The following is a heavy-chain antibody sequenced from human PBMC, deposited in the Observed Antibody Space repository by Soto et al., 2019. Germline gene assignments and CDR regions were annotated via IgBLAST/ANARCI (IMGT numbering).Heavy chain of an antibody. CDR2: IWYDGSNK. J-gene: IGHJ4*02. D-gene: IGHD6-13*01. V-gene: IGHV3-33*01. Sequence: GGSLRLSCAASGFTFSSYGMHWVRQAPGKGLEWVAVIWYDGSNKYYADSVKGRFTISRDNSKNTLYLQMNSLRAEDTAVYYCARDRAHSSSWYSYWGQGTLVTVSS. CDR1: GFTFSSYG. CDR3: ARDRAHSSSWYSY.